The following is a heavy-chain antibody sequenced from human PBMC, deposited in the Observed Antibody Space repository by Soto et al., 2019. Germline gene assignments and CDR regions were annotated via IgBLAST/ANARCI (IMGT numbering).Heavy chain of an antibody. CDR2: INHSGST. D-gene: IGHD3-10*01. Sequence: PSETLSLTCAVYGGSFSGYYRSWIRQPPGKGLEWIGEINHSGSTNYNPSLKSRVTISVDTSKNEFSLKLNSVTAADTAVYYCARGGGYGSGSYYGILMGWGQGTQVT. V-gene: IGHV4-34*01. CDR1: GGSFSGYY. CDR3: ARGGGYGSGSYYGILMG. J-gene: IGHJ4*02.